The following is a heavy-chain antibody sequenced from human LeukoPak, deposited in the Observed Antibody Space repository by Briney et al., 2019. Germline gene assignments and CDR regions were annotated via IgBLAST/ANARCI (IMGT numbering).Heavy chain of an antibody. Sequence: GGSLRLSCAASGFTFSSYSMNWVRQAPGKGLGWVAFIRYDGTNKYYADSVKGRFTISRDNSKNTLYLQMNSLRAEDTAMYYCAKDISVATIVTSGSPPLDYWGQGTLVTVSS. D-gene: IGHD5-12*01. J-gene: IGHJ4*02. CDR1: GFTFSSYS. CDR2: IRYDGTNK. CDR3: AKDISVATIVTSGSPPLDY. V-gene: IGHV3-30*02.